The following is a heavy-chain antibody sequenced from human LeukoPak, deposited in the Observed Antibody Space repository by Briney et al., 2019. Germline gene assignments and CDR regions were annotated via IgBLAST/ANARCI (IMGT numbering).Heavy chain of an antibody. CDR2: IYYSGST. J-gene: IGHJ4*02. CDR3: ARGYSGYDRIDY. CDR1: GGSISSYY. V-gene: IGHV4-59*01. D-gene: IGHD5-12*01. Sequence: SETLSLTCTVSGGSISSYYWSWIRQPPGKGLEWIGYIYYSGSTNYNPSLKSRVTISVDTSKNQFSLKLSSVTAADTAVYYCARGYSGYDRIDYWGQGTLVTVSS.